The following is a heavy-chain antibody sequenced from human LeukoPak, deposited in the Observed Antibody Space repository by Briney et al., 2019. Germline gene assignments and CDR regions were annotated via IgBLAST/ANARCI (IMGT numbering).Heavy chain of an antibody. V-gene: IGHV3-21*01. CDR1: GFTFSSYS. CDR3: ARVWSRNGGYGEDY. J-gene: IGHJ4*02. Sequence: GGSLRLSCAASGFTFSSYSMNWVRQAPGKGLEWVSSISSSSYIYYADSVKGRFTISRDNAKNSLYLQMNSLRAEDTAVYYCARVWSRNGGYGEDYWGQGTLVTVSS. D-gene: IGHD4-17*01. CDR2: ISSSSYI.